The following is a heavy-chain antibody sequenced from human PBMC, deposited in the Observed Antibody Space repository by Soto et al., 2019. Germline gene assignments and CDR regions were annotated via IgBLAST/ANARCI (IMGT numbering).Heavy chain of an antibody. CDR3: AREGEQLALDY. CDR2: IYYSGST. D-gene: IGHD6-13*01. V-gene: IGHV4-59*01. J-gene: IGHJ4*02. Sequence: QVQLQESGPGLVKPSETLSLTCTVSGGSISSYYWSWIRQPPGKGLEWIGYIYYSGSTNYNPSLKSRVTISLDTSKNQSPRKLSFVTAADTAVYYWAREGEQLALDYWGQVTLVTVSS. CDR1: GGSISSYY.